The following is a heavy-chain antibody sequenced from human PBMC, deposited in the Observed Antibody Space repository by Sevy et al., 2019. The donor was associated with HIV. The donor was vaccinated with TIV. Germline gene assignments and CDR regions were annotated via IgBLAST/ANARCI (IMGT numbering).Heavy chain of an antibody. CDR2: ISYDGSNK. CDR3: ARGRRGPRSSYFDY. V-gene: IGHV3-30-3*01. D-gene: IGHD3-10*01. CDR1: GFTFSSYA. J-gene: IGHJ4*02. Sequence: GGSLRLSCAASGFTFSSYAMHWVRQAPGKGLEWVAVISYDGSNKYYADSVKGRFTISRDNSKNRLYLQMNGLRAEDTAVYYCARGRRGPRSSYFDYWGQGTLVTVSS.